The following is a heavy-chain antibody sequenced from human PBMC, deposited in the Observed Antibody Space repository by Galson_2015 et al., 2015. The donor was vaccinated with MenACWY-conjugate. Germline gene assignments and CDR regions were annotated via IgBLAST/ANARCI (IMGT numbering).Heavy chain of an antibody. CDR3: TTVLYDFIWGTYRDFDY. CDR1: GFTFSNAW. CDR2: IKRKNEGGAT. J-gene: IGHJ4*02. Sequence: LRLSCAASGFTFSNAWMSWVRQAPGKGLEWIGRIKRKNEGGATDYAAPVKGRFTISRDDSKNTLFLQMNSLNTEDTAVYYCTTVLYDFIWGTYRDFDYWGQGTRVTVSS. V-gene: IGHV3-15*01. D-gene: IGHD3-16*02.